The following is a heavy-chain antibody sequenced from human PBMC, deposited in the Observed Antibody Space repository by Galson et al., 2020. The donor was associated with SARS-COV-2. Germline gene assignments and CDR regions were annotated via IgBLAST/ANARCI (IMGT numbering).Heavy chain of an antibody. CDR2: IKSKTDGGTT. CDR1: GFTFSNAW. D-gene: IGHD2-21*01. Sequence: GGSLRLSCAASGFTFSNAWMSWVRQAPGKGLEWVGRIKSKTDGGTTDYAAPVKGRFTISRDNSKNTLYLQMNSLRAEDTAVYYCARAGVCGGDCNNFDYWGQGTLVTVSS. J-gene: IGHJ4*02. V-gene: IGHV3-15*01. CDR3: ARAGVCGGDCNNFDY.